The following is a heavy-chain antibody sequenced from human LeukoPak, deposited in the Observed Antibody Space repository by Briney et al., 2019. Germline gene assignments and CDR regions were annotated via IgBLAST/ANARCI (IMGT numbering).Heavy chain of an antibody. Sequence: GGSLRLSCAASGFTFSDYSLSWIRQAPGKGLEWVSYIFNNGDTIFYADSVKGRFTISRDSAKNSLYLHMNSLRAEDTAVYYCARGHFGMDVWGQGTTVTVSS. J-gene: IGHJ6*02. CDR2: IFNNGDTI. CDR1: GFTFSDYS. CDR3: ARGHFGMDV. V-gene: IGHV3-11*01.